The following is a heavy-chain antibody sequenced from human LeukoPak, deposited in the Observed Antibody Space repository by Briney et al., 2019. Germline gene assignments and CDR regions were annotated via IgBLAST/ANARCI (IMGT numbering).Heavy chain of an antibody. Sequence: PSETLSLTCTGSGGSISSYYWSWIRQPPGKGLEWIGYIYYSGSTNYNPSLKSRVTISVDTSKNQFSLKLSFVTAADTAVYYCAGGYSYGSAYYYMDVWGKGTTVTISS. J-gene: IGHJ6*03. CDR2: IYYSGST. CDR1: GGSISSYY. CDR3: AGGYSYGSAYYYMDV. D-gene: IGHD5-18*01. V-gene: IGHV4-59*01.